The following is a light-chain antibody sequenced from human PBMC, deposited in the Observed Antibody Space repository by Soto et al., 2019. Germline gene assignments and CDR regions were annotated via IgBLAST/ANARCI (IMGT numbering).Light chain of an antibody. J-gene: IGKJ5*01. V-gene: IGKV3-15*01. CDR1: QNIRTN. CDR3: QQYNSWPPLT. CDR2: GAS. Sequence: EIVMSQSPATVSVSPGKIATRSWRASQNIRTNLAWFQHKPGQAPRLLIYGASTRATAIQARFSGSGSGTEFTLTINSLQSDDFAVYFFQQYNSWPPLTFGEGTRLDIK.